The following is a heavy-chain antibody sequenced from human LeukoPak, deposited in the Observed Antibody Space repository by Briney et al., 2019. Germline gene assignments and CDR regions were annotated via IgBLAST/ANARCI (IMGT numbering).Heavy chain of an antibody. CDR2: ISSSSSYI. CDR1: GFTVSSNY. CDR3: ARVPSPWPLRYFGWFIDF. Sequence: PGGSLRLFGAASGFTVSSNYMSWVRQAPGKGLEWVSSISSSSSYIYYADSAKGRFTISRDNAKNSLYLQMNSLRAEDTAVYYCARVPSPWPLRYFGWFIDFWGQGTLVTVSS. J-gene: IGHJ4*02. V-gene: IGHV3-21*01. D-gene: IGHD3-9*01.